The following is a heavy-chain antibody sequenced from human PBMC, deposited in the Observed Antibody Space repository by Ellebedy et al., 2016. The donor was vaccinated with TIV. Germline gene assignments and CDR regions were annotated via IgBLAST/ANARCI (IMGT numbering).Heavy chain of an antibody. CDR3: ARAWIPYGLDV. J-gene: IGHJ6*02. Sequence: GESLKISCTASGFTFSAFGIHWVRKAPGKGLEWVAHIWYDGSDKYYADSVKGRYTISRDNSKCTLYLQMRSLRGEDTAVYYCARAWIPYGLDVWGHGTTVTVSS. V-gene: IGHV3-33*01. D-gene: IGHD5-12*01. CDR2: IWYDGSDK. CDR1: GFTFSAFG.